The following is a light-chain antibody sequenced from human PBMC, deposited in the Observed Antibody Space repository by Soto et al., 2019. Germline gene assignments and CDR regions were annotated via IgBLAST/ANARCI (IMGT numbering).Light chain of an antibody. CDR1: QAVYSSL. CDR3: QQYGNAPIN. V-gene: IGKV3-20*01. J-gene: IGKJ5*01. Sequence: ETVLTQSPVTLSLSPVEGATLSCSATQAVYSSLLAWYQQKPGQATRLLIYVASSRATGIPDRFSGSGSGTDFTLSISRLEVEDFAVYHCQQYGNAPINFGQGTRLEIK. CDR2: VAS.